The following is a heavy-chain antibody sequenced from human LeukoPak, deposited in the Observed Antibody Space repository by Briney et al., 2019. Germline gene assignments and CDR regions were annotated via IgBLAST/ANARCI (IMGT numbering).Heavy chain of an antibody. CDR2: IYPADSDI. CDR3: ARQEYCSGGSCYTWFDP. V-gene: IGHV5-51*01. CDR1: GYSITNYW. Sequence: GESLKISCKGSGYSITNYWIGWVRQMPGKGLEWMGIIYPADSDIRYSPSSQGQVTISANKSISTAYLQWSSLKASDTAMYYCARQEYCSGGSCYTWFDPWGQGTLVTVSS. D-gene: IGHD2-15*01. J-gene: IGHJ5*02.